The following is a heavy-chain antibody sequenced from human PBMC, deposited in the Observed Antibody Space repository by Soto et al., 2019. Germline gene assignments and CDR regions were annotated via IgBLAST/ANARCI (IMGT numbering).Heavy chain of an antibody. D-gene: IGHD2-21*01. CDR1: GFSISSPSYY. CDR2: IFYTGRT. Sequence: AATXSLTCAVSGFSISSPSYYWGWVRQPPGKVLEWIGDIFYTGRTYYSPSLKSRVTISVDKYKEQFSLNLTSVTAADTAVHFCAGMNFRIAEDSNGSSNWFGPWAQGTLVTVSS. CDR3: AGMNFRIAEDSNGSSNWFGP. V-gene: IGHV4-39*01. J-gene: IGHJ5*02.